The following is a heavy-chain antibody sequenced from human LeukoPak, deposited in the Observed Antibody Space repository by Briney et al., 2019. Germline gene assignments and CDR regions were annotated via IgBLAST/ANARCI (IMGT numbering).Heavy chain of an antibody. CDR3: AREGSRMTTFYIIDY. CDR1: GYTLTSYA. CDR2: INTGNGNT. V-gene: IGHV1-3*04. Sequence: ASVKVSCKASGYTLTSYAIYWVRQAPGQRPEWMGWINTGNGNTKYSQKFQGRVTITRDTSANTAYMELSSLRFEDTAVYYCAREGSRMTTFYIIDYWGQGTLVTVSS. D-gene: IGHD4-11*01. J-gene: IGHJ4*02.